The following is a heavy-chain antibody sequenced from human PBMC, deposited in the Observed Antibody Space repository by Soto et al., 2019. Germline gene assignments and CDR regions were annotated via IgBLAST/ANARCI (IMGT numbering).Heavy chain of an antibody. Sequence: PGGSLRLSCAASGFTFSNYAMNWVRQAPGKGLEWIAYLSSSGGTIYYADSMGGRFTISRDNAKNSLYLQMNSLGAEDTVLYYWARGPISNDQYSDYGRQGAVVTV. V-gene: IGHV3-48*01. CDR3: ARGPISNDQYSDY. J-gene: IGHJ4*02. CDR2: LSSSGGTI. CDR1: GFTFSNYA. D-gene: IGHD2-15*01.